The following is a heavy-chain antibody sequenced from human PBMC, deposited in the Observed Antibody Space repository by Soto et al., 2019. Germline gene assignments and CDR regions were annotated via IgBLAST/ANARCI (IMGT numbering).Heavy chain of an antibody. CDR3: ARTYYYGSGSYSKDFDY. CDR2: ISAYNGNT. D-gene: IGHD3-10*01. J-gene: IGHJ4*02. Sequence: ASVKVSCKASGYTFTSYGISWVRQAPGQGLEWMGWISAYNGNTNYAQKLQGRVTMTTDTSTSTAYMELRSLRSDDTAVYYCARTYYYGSGSYSKDFDYWGQGNLVTVSS. V-gene: IGHV1-18*01. CDR1: GYTFTSYG.